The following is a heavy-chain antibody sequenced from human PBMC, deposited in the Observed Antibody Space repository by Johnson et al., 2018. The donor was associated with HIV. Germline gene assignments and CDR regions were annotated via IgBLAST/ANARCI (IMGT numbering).Heavy chain of an antibody. V-gene: IGHV3-30*02. J-gene: IGHJ3*02. CDR1: GFTFSSYG. D-gene: IGHD1-26*01. Sequence: QVQLVESGGGVVQPGGSLRLSCAASGFTFSSYGMHWVRQAPGKGLEWVAFIRFDGSNKYYADSVKGLLTISRDNSKNTLYRQMNRLRAEDKTVYSCAKERGTYYVVDSFDIWGQGTMVTVSS. CDR3: AKERGTYYVVDSFDI. CDR2: IRFDGSNK.